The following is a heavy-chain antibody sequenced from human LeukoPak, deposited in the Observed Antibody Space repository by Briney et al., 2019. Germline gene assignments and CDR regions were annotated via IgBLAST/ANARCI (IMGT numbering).Heavy chain of an antibody. Sequence: SETLSLTCTVSGGSISSGGYYWSWIRQPPGKGLEWIGYIYHSGSTYYNPSLKSRVTISVDRSKNQFSLKLSSVTAADTAVYYCARDGGVIDITIFGVVTDAFDIWGQGTMVTVSS. CDR2: IYHSGST. D-gene: IGHD3-3*01. J-gene: IGHJ3*02. V-gene: IGHV4-30-2*01. CDR3: ARDGGVIDITIFGVVTDAFDI. CDR1: GGSISSGGYY.